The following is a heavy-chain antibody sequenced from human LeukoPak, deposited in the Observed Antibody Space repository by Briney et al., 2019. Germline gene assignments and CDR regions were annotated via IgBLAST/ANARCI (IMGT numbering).Heavy chain of an antibody. D-gene: IGHD6-13*01. CDR1: GFTFSSYW. V-gene: IGHV3-7*01. CDR2: IKQDGSEK. Sequence: PGGSLRLSCAASGFTFSSYWMSWVRQAPGKGLEWVANIKQDGSEKYYVDSVKGRFTISRDNAKNSLYLQMNSLRAEDTAVYYCAREGDSSSHDSPGGDYWGQGTLVTVSS. J-gene: IGHJ4*02. CDR3: AREGDSSSHDSPGGDY.